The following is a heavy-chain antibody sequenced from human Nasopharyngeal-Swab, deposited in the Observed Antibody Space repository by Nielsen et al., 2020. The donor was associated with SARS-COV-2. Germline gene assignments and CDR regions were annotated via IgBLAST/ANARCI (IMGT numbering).Heavy chain of an antibody. CDR3: ARRSIEGMDV. CDR1: GFTFSSYW. D-gene: IGHD6-6*01. Sequence: GESLKISCAASGFTFSSYWMSWVRQAPGKGLEWVANIKQDGSEKYYVGSVKGRFTISRDNAKNSLYLQMNSLRAEDTAVYYCARRSIEGMDVWGQGTTVTVSS. J-gene: IGHJ6*02. CDR2: IKQDGSEK. V-gene: IGHV3-7*01.